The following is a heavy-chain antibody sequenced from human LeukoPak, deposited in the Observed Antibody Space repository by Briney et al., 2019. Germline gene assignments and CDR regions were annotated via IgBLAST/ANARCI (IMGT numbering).Heavy chain of an antibody. CDR2: INHSGGT. CDR1: GGSFSGYY. D-gene: IGHD3-22*01. V-gene: IGHV4-34*01. J-gene: IGHJ4*02. Sequence: PSETLSLTCAVYGGSFSGYYWSWLRQPPGKGLEWIGEINHSGGTNYNPSLKSRVTISVDTSKNQFSLKLSSVTAADTAVYYCARRGSSGYYYFDYWGQGTLVTVSS. CDR3: ARRGSSGYYYFDY.